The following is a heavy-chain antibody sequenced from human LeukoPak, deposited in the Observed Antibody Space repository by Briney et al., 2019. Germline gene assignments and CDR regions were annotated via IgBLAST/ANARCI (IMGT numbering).Heavy chain of an antibody. D-gene: IGHD3-22*01. CDR1: GGSISSGGYY. Sequence: PSETLSLTCTDSGGSISSGGYYWSWIRQHPGKGLEWIGYIYFSGSTYYNPSLKSRVTISVDTSKNQFSMKLSSVTAADMAVYYCARGPEDSSRYYYYYYYGMDVWGQGTTVTVSS. CDR3: ARGPEDSSRYYYYYYYGMDV. J-gene: IGHJ6*02. CDR2: IYFSGST. V-gene: IGHV4-31*03.